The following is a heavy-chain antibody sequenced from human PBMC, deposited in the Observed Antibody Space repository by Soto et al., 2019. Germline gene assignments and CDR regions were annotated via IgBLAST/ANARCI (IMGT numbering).Heavy chain of an antibody. CDR2: ITGSGTNT. Sequence: GGSLRLSCAASGFTISSYTMTWVRQASGKGLEWVSAITGSGTNTYYAGSVKGRFTVSTDKSTNTLYLQMSSLRAEDTAIYYCAKDDPGDFYSYYGLDVWGQGTTVTVSS. CDR3: AKDDPGDFYSYYGLDV. CDR1: GFTISSYT. J-gene: IGHJ6*02. D-gene: IGHD2-21*02. V-gene: IGHV3-23*01.